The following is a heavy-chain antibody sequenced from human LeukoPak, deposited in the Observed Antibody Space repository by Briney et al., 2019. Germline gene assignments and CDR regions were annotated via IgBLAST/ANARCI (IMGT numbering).Heavy chain of an antibody. CDR3: ARGPNSNWSGLDF. Sequence: GGSLRLSCAASGFTFSSPWMHWVRQAPGKGLVWVSRISPTGSTTSYADSVKGRFTVSRDNAKNTLYLQVNNLRAEDTAVYYCARGPNSNWSGLDFWGQGTLLTVSS. J-gene: IGHJ4*02. D-gene: IGHD6-6*01. CDR2: ISPTGSTT. CDR1: GFTFSSPW. V-gene: IGHV3-74*01.